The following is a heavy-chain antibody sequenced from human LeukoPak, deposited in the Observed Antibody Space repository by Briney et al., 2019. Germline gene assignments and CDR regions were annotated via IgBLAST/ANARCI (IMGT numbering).Heavy chain of an antibody. J-gene: IGHJ3*02. V-gene: IGHV5-51*01. CDR3: ARYYYDSSGYFDAFDI. CDR2: VYPGDSDT. Sequence: HGESLKISCKGSGYTFINYWIAWVRQMPGRGLEWMGSVYPGDSDTRYSPSFQGQVTISADKSSSSAYLQWSSLKASDTAMYYCARYYYDSSGYFDAFDIWGQGTMVTVSS. D-gene: IGHD3-22*01. CDR1: GYTFINYW.